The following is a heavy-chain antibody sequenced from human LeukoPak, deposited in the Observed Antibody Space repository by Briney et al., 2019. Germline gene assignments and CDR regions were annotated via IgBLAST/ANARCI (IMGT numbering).Heavy chain of an antibody. V-gene: IGHV3-30*02. CDR2: IRYDGSNK. CDR1: GFIFNNYD. CDR3: ANLVFSPADNG. Sequence: GGSLRLSCEASGFIFNNYDMHWVRQAPGKGLEWVAFIRYDGSNKYYADSVKGRFTISRDNSKNTLYLQMNSLRAEDTAVYYCANLVFSPADNGWGQGTLVTVSS. D-gene: IGHD2-2*01. J-gene: IGHJ4*02.